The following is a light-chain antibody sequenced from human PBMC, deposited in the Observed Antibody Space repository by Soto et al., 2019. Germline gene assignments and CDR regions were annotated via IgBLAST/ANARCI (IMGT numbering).Light chain of an antibody. V-gene: IGKV3-15*01. J-gene: IGKJ1*01. CDR1: QSVSSSN. CDR2: GAS. Sequence: EIVMTQSPATLSVSSGDRATLYCRASQSVSSSNLAWYQQKPGQAPRLLIYGASTRATGIPARFSGSGSGTEFTLTISSLQSEDFAVYYCQQYNNWPSCTFGQGTKVDIK. CDR3: QQYNNWPSCT.